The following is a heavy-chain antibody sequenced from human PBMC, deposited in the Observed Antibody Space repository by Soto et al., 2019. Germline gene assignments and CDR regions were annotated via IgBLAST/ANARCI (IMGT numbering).Heavy chain of an antibody. CDR2: ISYDGDKT. Sequence: QVELVESGGGVVQPGRSLRLSCAASGFSFGSYVMNWVRQAPGKGLECVAVISYDGDKTYYADSVKGRFTISRDNSNSTLYLKMDSPRAEDTAIYYCASGAGATDYFDYWGQGALVTVSS. CDR3: ASGAGATDYFDY. CDR1: GFSFGSYV. D-gene: IGHD1-26*01. J-gene: IGHJ4*02. V-gene: IGHV3-33*05.